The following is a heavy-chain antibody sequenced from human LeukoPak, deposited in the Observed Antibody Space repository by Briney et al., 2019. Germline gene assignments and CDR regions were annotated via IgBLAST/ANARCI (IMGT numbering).Heavy chain of an antibody. CDR1: GFTVSSSY. CDR3: ARSYNSAWLDY. J-gene: IGHJ4*02. Sequence: GGSLRLSCAASGFTVSSSYMSWVRQAPGKGLEWVSIVYSGGSIYYADSVEGRFTTSRHNSNNTLDLQMNSLRTEDTAMYYCARSYNSAWLDYWGQGTLVTVSS. CDR2: VYSGGSI. V-gene: IGHV3-53*04. D-gene: IGHD6-19*01.